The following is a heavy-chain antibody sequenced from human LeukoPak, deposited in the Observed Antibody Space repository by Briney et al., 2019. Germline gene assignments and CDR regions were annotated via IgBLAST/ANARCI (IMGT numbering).Heavy chain of an antibody. CDR2: IKQDGSEK. D-gene: IGHD5-18*01. CDR1: GFTFSSYW. CDR3: AKEARGYSYGNDAFDI. J-gene: IGHJ3*02. Sequence: GGSLRLSCAASGFTFSSYWMSWVRQAPGKGLEWVANIKQDGSEKYYVDSVKGRFTISRDNAKNSLYLQMNSLRAEDTALYYCAKEARGYSYGNDAFDIWGQGTMVTVSS. V-gene: IGHV3-7*03.